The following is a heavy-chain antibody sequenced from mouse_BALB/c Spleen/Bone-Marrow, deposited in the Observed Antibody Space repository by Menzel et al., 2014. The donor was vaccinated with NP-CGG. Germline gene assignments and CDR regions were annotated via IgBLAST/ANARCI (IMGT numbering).Heavy chain of an antibody. V-gene: IGHV5-6*01. Sequence: EVQLVESGGDLVKPGGSLKLSCAASGLTFSSYGMSWVRQTPDKRLEWAATISTGGSQTYYTDSVKGRFTISRDNAKNTLYLQMSSLKSEDPAIYYCARRGYDNSYWYFGVWGAGTTVTVSS. D-gene: IGHD2-3*01. CDR2: ISTGGSQT. CDR3: ARRGYDNSYWYFGV. CDR1: GLTFSSYG. J-gene: IGHJ1*01.